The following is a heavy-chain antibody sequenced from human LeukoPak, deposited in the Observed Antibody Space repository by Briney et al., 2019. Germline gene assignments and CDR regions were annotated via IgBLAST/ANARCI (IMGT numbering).Heavy chain of an antibody. CDR1: GFTFSSYA. J-gene: IGHJ4*02. D-gene: IGHD4-17*01. CDR2: IRGRGGGT. Sequence: GGSLRLSCAASGFTFSSYAMSWVRQAPGKGLDWVSDIRGRGGGTYYADSVKGRFTISRDNSENTLYLQMNSLRAEDTAVYYCAKSAVDGDYLYFDYWGQGTLVTVSS. V-gene: IGHV3-23*01. CDR3: AKSAVDGDYLYFDY.